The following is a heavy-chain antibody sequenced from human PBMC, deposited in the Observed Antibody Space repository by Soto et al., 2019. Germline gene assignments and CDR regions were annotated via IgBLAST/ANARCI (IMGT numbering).Heavy chain of an antibody. V-gene: IGHV3-30*18. D-gene: IGHD2-8*02. CDR1: GFTFNNYG. Sequence: GGSLRLSCAASGFTFNNYGMNWVRQAPGKGLEWVAVISYDGNNKYFADSVKGRFTISRDNSKNTLYLQMNSLRTEDTAIYYCAKDRGGVRYFELWGRGTLVTVSS. J-gene: IGHJ2*01. CDR3: AKDRGGVRYFEL. CDR2: ISYDGNNK.